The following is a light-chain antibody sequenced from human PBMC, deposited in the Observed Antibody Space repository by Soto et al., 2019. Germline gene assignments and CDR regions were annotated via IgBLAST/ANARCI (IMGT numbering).Light chain of an antibody. Sequence: SYELTQPPSVSVAPGQTARITCGGVNIASQSVHWYQQKPGQAPLLVVYDDSDRPSGIPERFSGSNSGNTATLTIGRVEVGDEADYYCQVWDGTSDHYVFGTGTKLTGL. CDR3: QVWDGTSDHYV. CDR1: NIASQS. V-gene: IGLV3-21*02. CDR2: DDS. J-gene: IGLJ1*01.